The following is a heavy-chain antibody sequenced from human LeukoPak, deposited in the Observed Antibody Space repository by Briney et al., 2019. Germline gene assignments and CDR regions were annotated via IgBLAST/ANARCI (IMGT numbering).Heavy chain of an antibody. J-gene: IGHJ3*02. D-gene: IGHD3-3*01. CDR1: GFTFSSYA. CDR2: ISYDGSNK. CDR3: ARDASTITIFGVVIISHAFDT. V-gene: IGHV3-30-3*01. Sequence: GRSLRLSCAASGFTFSSYAMHWVRQAPGKGLEWVAVISYDGSNKYYADSVKGRFTISRDNSKNTLYLQMNSLRAEDTAVYYCARDASTITIFGVVIISHAFDTWGQGTMVTVSS.